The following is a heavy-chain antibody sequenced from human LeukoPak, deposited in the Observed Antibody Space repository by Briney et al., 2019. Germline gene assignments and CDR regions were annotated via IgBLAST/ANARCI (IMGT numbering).Heavy chain of an antibody. CDR1: GFTFSSYA. V-gene: IGHV3-30-3*01. J-gene: IGHJ3*02. CDR2: ISYDGSNK. D-gene: IGHD3-22*01. Sequence: GGSLRLSCAASGFTFSSYAMHWVRQAPGKGLEWVAVISYDGSNKYYADSVKGRFTISRDNSKNTLYLQMNSLRAEDTAVYYCARDGGPALYDSSGYSGGAFDIWGQGTMVTVSS. CDR3: ARDGGPALYDSSGYSGGAFDI.